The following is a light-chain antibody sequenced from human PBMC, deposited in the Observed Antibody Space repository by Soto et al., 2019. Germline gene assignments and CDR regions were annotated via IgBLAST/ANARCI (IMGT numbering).Light chain of an antibody. CDR3: QEYGSSPPYT. CDR2: GAS. CDR1: QSVSSSY. J-gene: IGKJ2*01. Sequence: EIVLTQSPGTLSLSPGERATLSCRASQSVSSSYLAWYQQKPGQAPRLLIYGASSRATGIPDRFSGSGSGTDFTITISRLEPDDFALYYCQEYGSSPPYTFGQGTKLEIK. V-gene: IGKV3-20*01.